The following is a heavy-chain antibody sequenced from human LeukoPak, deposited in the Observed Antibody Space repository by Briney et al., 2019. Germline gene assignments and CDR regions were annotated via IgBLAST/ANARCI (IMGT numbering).Heavy chain of an antibody. V-gene: IGHV3-23*01. CDR2: ISGSGGST. Sequence: QSGGSLRLSCAASGFTFSSYAMSWVRQAPGKGLEWVSAISGSGGSTYYADSVKGRFTISRDNSKNTLYLQMNSLRAEDTAVYYCAKGDGGRGWNYDILTGHYYFDYWGQGTLVTVSS. J-gene: IGHJ4*02. CDR1: GFTFSSYA. D-gene: IGHD3-9*01. CDR3: AKGDGGRGWNYDILTGHYYFDY.